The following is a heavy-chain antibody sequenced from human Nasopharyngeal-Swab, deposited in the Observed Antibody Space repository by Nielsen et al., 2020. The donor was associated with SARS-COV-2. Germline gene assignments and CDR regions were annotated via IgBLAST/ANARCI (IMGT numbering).Heavy chain of an antibody. V-gene: IGHV4-59*11. Sequence: SETLSLTCTVSRVSITSQYWSWIRQPPGKGLEWIGYICHNSGTSYSPSLKSRVTMFMDTSKNQFSLRLRSVTAADTAVYYCAKEGATGWFDPWGQGTLVTVSS. CDR1: RVSITSQY. CDR3: AKEGATGWFDP. CDR2: ICHNSGT. J-gene: IGHJ5*02.